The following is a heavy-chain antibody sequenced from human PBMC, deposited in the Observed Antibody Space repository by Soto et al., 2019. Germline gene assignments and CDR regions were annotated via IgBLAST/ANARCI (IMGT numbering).Heavy chain of an antibody. CDR1: GYSFTNCG. D-gene: IGHD3-10*01. J-gene: IGHJ4*02. CDR3: ATDYYGSGSRRPHFFY. V-gene: IGHV1-18*01. CDR2: ISGHNGNT. Sequence: GAVVKVSCKASGYSFTNCGISWVRQAPGQGLEWMGWISGHNGNTNYAQKIQGRVTMTTDTSTSTAYMELRSLRSDDTAAYYCATDYYGSGSRRPHFFYWGEGTLVTVSP.